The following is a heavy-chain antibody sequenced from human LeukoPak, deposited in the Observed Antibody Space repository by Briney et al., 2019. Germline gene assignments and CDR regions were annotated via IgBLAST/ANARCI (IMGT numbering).Heavy chain of an antibody. CDR1: GYSFTSYW. CDR3: ARKLYSRNAFDI. V-gene: IGHV5-51*01. D-gene: IGHD6-13*01. Sequence: VESLKISCEGSGYSFTSYWIGWARQMPGKGLEWMGIIYPGDSDTRYSPSFQGQVTISADKSISTAYLQWSSLKASDTAMYYCARKLYSRNAFDIWGQGTMVTVSS. J-gene: IGHJ3*02. CDR2: IYPGDSDT.